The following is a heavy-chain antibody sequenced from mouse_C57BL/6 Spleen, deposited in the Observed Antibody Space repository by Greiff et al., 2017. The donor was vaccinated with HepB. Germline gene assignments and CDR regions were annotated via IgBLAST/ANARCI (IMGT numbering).Heavy chain of an antibody. CDR2: ISYDGSN. Sequence: EVKLQESGPGLVKPSQSLSLTCSVTGYSITSGYYWNWIRQFPGNKLEWMGYISYDGSNNYNPSLKNRISITRDTSKNQFFLKLNSVTTEDTATYYCASNYYGSEDYWGQGTTLTVSS. V-gene: IGHV3-6*01. J-gene: IGHJ2*01. D-gene: IGHD1-1*01. CDR3: ASNYYGSEDY. CDR1: GYSITSGYY.